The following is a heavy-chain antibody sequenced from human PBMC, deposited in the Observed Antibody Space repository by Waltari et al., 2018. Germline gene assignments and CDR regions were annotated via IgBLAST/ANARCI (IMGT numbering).Heavy chain of an antibody. CDR3: ARDGPVNTNY. CDR2: IYTSGST. Sequence: QVQLQESGPGLVKPSQTLSLTCTVPGGSISSGSYYWSWIRQPAGKGLEWIGRIYTSGSTNYNPSLKSRVTISVDTSKNQFSLKLSSVTAADTAVYYCARDGPVNTNYWGQGTLVTVSS. V-gene: IGHV4-61*02. J-gene: IGHJ4*02. CDR1: GGSISSGSYY. D-gene: IGHD4-17*01.